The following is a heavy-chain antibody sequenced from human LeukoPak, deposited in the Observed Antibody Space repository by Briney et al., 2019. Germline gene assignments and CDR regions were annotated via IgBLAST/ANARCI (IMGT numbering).Heavy chain of an antibody. CDR1: GFTFSSYA. V-gene: IGHV3-23*01. Sequence: GGSLRLSCAASGFTFSSYAMSWVRQAPGKGLEWVSAISGSGGSTYYADSVKGRFTISRDNSKNTLYLQMNSLRAEDTAVYYCAERGGGYYDIRLDWGQETLVTVSS. CDR2: ISGSGGST. J-gene: IGHJ4*02. CDR3: AERGGGYYDIRLD. D-gene: IGHD3-22*01.